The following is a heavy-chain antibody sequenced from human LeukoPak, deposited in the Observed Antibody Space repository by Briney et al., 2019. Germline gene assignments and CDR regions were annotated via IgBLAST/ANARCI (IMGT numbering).Heavy chain of an antibody. V-gene: IGHV3-21*01. CDR2: ISSSSSYI. D-gene: IGHD5-18*01. CDR3: ARGNTAMAKLPSDY. CDR1: GFTFSSYS. J-gene: IGHJ4*02. Sequence: GGSLRLSCAASGFTFSSYSVNWVRQAPGKGLEWVSSISSSSSYIYYADSVKGRFTISRDNAKNSLYLQMNSLGAEDTAVYYCARGNTAMAKLPSDYWGQGTLVTVSS.